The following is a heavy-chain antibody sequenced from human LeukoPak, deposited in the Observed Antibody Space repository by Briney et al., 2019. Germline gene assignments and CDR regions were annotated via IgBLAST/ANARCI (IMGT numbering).Heavy chain of an antibody. CDR1: GGSISSSSYY. Sequence: SETLSLTCTVSGGSISSSSYYWGWIRQPPGKGLEWIGSIYYSGSTYYNPSLKSRVTISVDTSKNQFSLKLSSVTAADTAVYYCARDLKGGPTGIVDYWGQGTLVTVSS. V-gene: IGHV4-39*07. CDR3: ARDLKGGPTGIVDY. J-gene: IGHJ4*02. CDR2: IYYSGST. D-gene: IGHD6-13*01.